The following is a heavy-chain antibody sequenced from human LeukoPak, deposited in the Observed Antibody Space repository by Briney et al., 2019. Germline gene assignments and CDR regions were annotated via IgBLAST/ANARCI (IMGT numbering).Heavy chain of an antibody. V-gene: IGHV1-2*02. CDR2: INPNSGGT. J-gene: IGHJ3*02. CDR3: ARVQIAVAANDAFDI. Sequence: ASVKVSCKASGYTFTGYYMHWVRQAPGQGLEWMGWINPNSGGTNYAQKFQGRVTMTRDTSISTAYMELSRLRSDDTAVYYCARVQIAVAANDAFDIWGQGTMVTVSS. D-gene: IGHD6-19*01. CDR1: GYTFTGYY.